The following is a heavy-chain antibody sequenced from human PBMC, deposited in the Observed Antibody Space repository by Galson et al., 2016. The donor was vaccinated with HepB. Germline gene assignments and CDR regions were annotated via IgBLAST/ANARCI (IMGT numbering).Heavy chain of an antibody. D-gene: IGHD4-17*01. CDR3: VRENGDYLFIDY. CDR1: GFTFTSYT. V-gene: IGHV3-74*01. J-gene: IGHJ4*02. Sequence: SLRLSCAASGFTFTSYTMNWVRQAPGKGLVWVSRINSDGSNANYADSVKGRFTISRDNARNTLYLHVNSLRAEDAAVYYCVRENGDYLFIDYWGQGTLVTVSS. CDR2: INSDGSNA.